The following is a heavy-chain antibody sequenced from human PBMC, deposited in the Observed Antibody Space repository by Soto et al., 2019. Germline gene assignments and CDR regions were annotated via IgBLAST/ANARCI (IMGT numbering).Heavy chain of an antibody. CDR2: ISSSSSTI. CDR1: GFTFSTYS. CDR3: ARDLMITFGGVIVYGFDY. J-gene: IGHJ4*02. Sequence: GGSLRLSCAASGFTFSTYSMNWVRQSPGKGLEWVSYISSSSSTIFYTDSVKGRFTISRDNAKNSLYLQMNSLRDEDTAVYYCARDLMITFGGVIVYGFDYWGQGTLVTVSS. V-gene: IGHV3-48*02. D-gene: IGHD3-16*02.